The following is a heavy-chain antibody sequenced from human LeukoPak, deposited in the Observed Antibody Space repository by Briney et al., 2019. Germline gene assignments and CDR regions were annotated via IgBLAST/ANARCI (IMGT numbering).Heavy chain of an antibody. Sequence: GASLRLSCAASGFTFSNYAMSWVRQAPGKGLEWVSAITGSGGNTYYADSVKGRFTISRDNSKNTVFLQMNSLRAEDTAVYCCAKWGDYDVLTGYYVSDYWGRGTLVTVSS. D-gene: IGHD3-9*01. CDR1: GFTFSNYA. CDR3: AKWGDYDVLTGYYVSDY. J-gene: IGHJ4*02. V-gene: IGHV3-23*01. CDR2: ITGSGGNT.